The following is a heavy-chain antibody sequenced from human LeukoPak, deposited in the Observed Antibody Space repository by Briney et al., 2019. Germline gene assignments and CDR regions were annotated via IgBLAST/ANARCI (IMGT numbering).Heavy chain of an antibody. D-gene: IGHD3-22*01. V-gene: IGHV5-51*01. CDR2: IYPGDSDT. Sequence: GESLKISCKGSGYSFTSYRIGWVRQMPGKGLEWMGIIYPGDSDTRYSPSFQGQVTISADKSISTAYLQWSSLKASDTAMYYCARFPNYYDSSGYPRLDAFDIWGQGTMVTVSS. CDR3: ARFPNYYDSSGYPRLDAFDI. CDR1: GYSFTSYR. J-gene: IGHJ3*02.